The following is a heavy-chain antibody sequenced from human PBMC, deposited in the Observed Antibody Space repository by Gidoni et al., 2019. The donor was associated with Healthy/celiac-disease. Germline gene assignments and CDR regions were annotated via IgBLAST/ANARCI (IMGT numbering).Heavy chain of an antibody. CDR3: AKELPMITFGGVIERPIDY. V-gene: IGHV3-23*04. D-gene: IGHD3-16*02. CDR1: GFTFSSYA. J-gene: IGHJ4*02. Sequence: EVQLVESGGGLVQPGGSLRLSCAASGFTFSSYAMSWVRQAPGKGLEWVSAISGSGGSTYYADSVKGRFTISRDNSKNTLYLQMNSLRAEDTAVYYCAKELPMITFGGVIERPIDYWGQGTLVTVSS. CDR2: ISGSGGST.